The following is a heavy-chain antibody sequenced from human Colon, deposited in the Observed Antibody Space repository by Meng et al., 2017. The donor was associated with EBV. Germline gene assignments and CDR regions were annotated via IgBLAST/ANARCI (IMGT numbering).Heavy chain of an antibody. CDR3: ARAVGPDCSSTSCPFDY. CDR1: GGSVSSETYY. D-gene: IGHD2-2*01. CDR2: VSYSGGT. J-gene: IGHJ4*02. V-gene: IGHV4-61*01. Sequence: VPLREVGPGLVKPSETLSLTCSVSGGSVSSETYYWNWIRQPPGKALEWIGYVSYSGGTNYNPSLKNRVTISVDTSKNQVSLGLSSVTAADTAVFYCARAVGPDCSSTSCPFDYWGQGTLVTVSS.